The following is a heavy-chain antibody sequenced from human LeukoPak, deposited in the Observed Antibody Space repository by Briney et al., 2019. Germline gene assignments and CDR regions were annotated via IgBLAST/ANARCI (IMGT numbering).Heavy chain of an antibody. V-gene: IGHV4-31*03. D-gene: IGHD2-8*01. Sequence: SETLSLTCTVSGGSISSGGYYWSWIRQHPGKGLEWIGYIYYSGSTYYNPSLKSRVTISVDTSKNQFSLKLSSVTAADTAVYYCARGLGYCTNGVCYPYYYYGMDVWGQGTTVTVSS. CDR1: GGSISSGGYY. J-gene: IGHJ6*02. CDR3: ARGLGYCTNGVCYPYYYYGMDV. CDR2: IYYSGST.